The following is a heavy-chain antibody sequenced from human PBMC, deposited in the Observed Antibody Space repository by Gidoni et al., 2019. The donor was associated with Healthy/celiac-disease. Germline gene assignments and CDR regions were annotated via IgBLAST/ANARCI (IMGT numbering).Heavy chain of an antibody. CDR1: GFNFSSYW. D-gene: IGHD6-19*01. Sequence: EVQLVESGGGLVQPGGSLRLSCAASGFNFSSYWMSWVRQAPGKGLEWVANIKQDGSEKYYVDSVKGRFTSSRDNAKNSLYLQMNSLRAEDTAVYYCARDSSGGVFDYWGQGTLVTVSS. V-gene: IGHV3-7*04. J-gene: IGHJ4*02. CDR3: ARDSSGGVFDY. CDR2: IKQDGSEK.